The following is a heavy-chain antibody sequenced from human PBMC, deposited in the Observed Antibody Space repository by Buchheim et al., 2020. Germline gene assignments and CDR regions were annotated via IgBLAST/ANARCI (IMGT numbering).Heavy chain of an antibody. J-gene: IGHJ4*02. CDR3: AKVRRVVVAATRGDYFDY. Sequence: QVHLVESGGGVVQPGKSLRLSCAASGFTFSTYGLHWVRQAPGTGLEWVALISHDESNKYYADSVKGRFTISRDNSKNTLYLQMNSLRAEDTAVYYCAKVRRVVVAATRGDYFDYWGQGTL. CDR2: ISHDESNK. V-gene: IGHV3-30*18. CDR1: GFTFSTYG. D-gene: IGHD2-15*01.